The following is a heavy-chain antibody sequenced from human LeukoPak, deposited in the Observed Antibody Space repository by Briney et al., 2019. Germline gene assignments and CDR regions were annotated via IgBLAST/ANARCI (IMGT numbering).Heavy chain of an antibody. CDR2: IYPGDSDT. CDR1: RYSFTSYW. CDR3: ARFVGACSGGSCYSDY. J-gene: IGHJ4*02. D-gene: IGHD2-15*01. Sequence: GESLKISCKGSRYSFTSYWIGWVRQMPGEGLEWMGIIYPGDSDTRYSPSFQGQVTISADKSISTAYLQWNSLKASDTAMYYCARFVGACSGGSCYSDYWGQGTLVTVSS. V-gene: IGHV5-51*01.